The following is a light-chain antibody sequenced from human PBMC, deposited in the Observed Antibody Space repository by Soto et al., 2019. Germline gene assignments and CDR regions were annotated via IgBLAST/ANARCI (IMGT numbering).Light chain of an antibody. J-gene: IGKJ1*01. V-gene: IGKV1-5*01. CDR2: DAS. CDR1: QSVSGW. CDR3: PQNNNWPPT. Sequence: DLQMTQSPSTLSASVGDTVTVTCRASQSVSGWLAWYQQKPGXXPKLLIYDASALPRVVPSRFSGSGSGKKCTLTIASPQSEDFAVYYCPQNNNWPPTFGQGPKVDIK.